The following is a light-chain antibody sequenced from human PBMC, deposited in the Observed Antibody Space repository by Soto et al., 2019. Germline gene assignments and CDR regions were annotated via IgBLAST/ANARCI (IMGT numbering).Light chain of an antibody. CDR1: NIGSKN. CDR3: QVWDSSTARV. CDR2: RDS. J-gene: IGLJ3*02. V-gene: IGLV3-9*01. Sequence: SYELTQPLSVSVALGQTARITCGGNNIGSKNVHWYQQKPGQAPVLVIYRDSNRPSGIPERFSGSNSGNTATLTISRAQAGDEADYYCQVWDSSTARVFGGETNFTVL.